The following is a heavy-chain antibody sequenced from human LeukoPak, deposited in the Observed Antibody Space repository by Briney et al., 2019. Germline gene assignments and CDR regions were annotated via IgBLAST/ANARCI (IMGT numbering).Heavy chain of an antibody. CDR2: INPNSGGT. CDR3: ARSDYGDYWYFDL. V-gene: IGHV1-2*02. D-gene: IGHD4-17*01. CDR1: GYTFTGYY. J-gene: IGHJ2*01. Sequence: ASVKVSCRASGYTFTGYYMHWVRQAPGQGLEWMGWINPNSGGTNYAQKFQGRATMTRDTSISTAYMELSRLRSDDTAVYYCARSDYGDYWYFDLWGRGTLVTVSS.